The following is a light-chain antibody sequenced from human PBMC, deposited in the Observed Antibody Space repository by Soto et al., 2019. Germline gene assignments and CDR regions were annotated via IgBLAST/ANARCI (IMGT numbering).Light chain of an antibody. CDR2: DDN. Sequence: QSVLTQPPSVSAAPGQKVTISCSGSRSNIGNNYVSWYQQLPGTAPKLLIYDDNKRPSGIPDRFSGSKSGTSATLGITGLQTGDEADYYCGTWDSSLSVVVFGGGNKLTVL. CDR3: GTWDSSLSVVV. CDR1: RSNIGNNY. V-gene: IGLV1-51*01. J-gene: IGLJ3*02.